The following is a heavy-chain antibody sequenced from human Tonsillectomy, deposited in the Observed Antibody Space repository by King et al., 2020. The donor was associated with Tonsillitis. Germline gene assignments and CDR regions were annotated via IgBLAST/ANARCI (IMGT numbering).Heavy chain of an antibody. J-gene: IGHJ4*02. CDR2: INPKSGGT. D-gene: IGHD6-19*01. Sequence: VQLVESGAEVKKPGASGRVSCKASGYTFTAYYIHWVRQAPGHGLEWMGWINPKSGGTTYTQKFQGRVTMTRDTSISTAYMELSRLRSDDTAVYYCATGGSGWYWVYWGQGTLVTVSS. CDR1: GYTFTAYY. CDR3: ATGGSGWYWVY. V-gene: IGHV1-2*02.